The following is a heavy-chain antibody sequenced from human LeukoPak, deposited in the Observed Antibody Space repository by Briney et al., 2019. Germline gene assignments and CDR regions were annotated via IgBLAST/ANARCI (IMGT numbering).Heavy chain of an antibody. V-gene: IGHV4-38-2*02. J-gene: IGHJ4*02. CDR2: IYHSGST. CDR3: ARVGGYGLIDY. Sequence: SETLSLTCTVSGYSISSGYYWGWIRQPPGKGLEWIGSIYHSGSTYYNPSLKSRVTISLDTSKNQFSLKVGSMTAADTAVYYCARVGGYGLIDYWGQGTMVTVSS. D-gene: IGHD5-18*01. CDR1: GYSISSGYY.